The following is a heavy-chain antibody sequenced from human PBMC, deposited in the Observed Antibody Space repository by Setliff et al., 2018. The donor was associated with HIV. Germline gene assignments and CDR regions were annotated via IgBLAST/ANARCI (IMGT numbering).Heavy chain of an antibody. CDR1: GDSIISGDYY. CDR2: IHYKGNI. V-gene: IGHV4-30-4*08. CDR3: ARFTVVVFGAGEPSWFDP. D-gene: IGHD2-15*01. J-gene: IGHJ5*02. Sequence: PSETLSLTCTVFGDSIISGDYYWSWIRQSPGKGLEWIGHIHYKGNIDYNASLKSRLAISSDTSKNQFSLNLSSVIAADTAIYFCARFTVVVFGAGEPSWFDPWGQGILVTVSS.